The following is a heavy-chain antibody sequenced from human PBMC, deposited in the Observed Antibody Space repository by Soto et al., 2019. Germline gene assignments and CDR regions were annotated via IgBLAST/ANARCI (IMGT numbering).Heavy chain of an antibody. Sequence: QVQLVQSGAEVKKPGSSVKVSCKASGGTFSSYAISWVRQAPGQGLEWMGGIIPIFGTANYAQKFQDRVTITADKSTSTAYMELSSLRSEDTAVYYCAREMGTSITGTNYYYGMDVWGQGTTVTVSS. CDR3: AREMGTSITGTNYYYGMDV. J-gene: IGHJ6*02. CDR1: GGTFSSYA. D-gene: IGHD1-20*01. CDR2: IIPIFGTA. V-gene: IGHV1-69*06.